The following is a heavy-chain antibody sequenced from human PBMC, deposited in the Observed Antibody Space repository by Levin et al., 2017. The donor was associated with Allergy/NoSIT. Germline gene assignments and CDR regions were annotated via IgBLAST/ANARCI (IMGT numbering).Heavy chain of an antibody. Sequence: PGGSLRLSCAASEFTFSSYAMSWVRQAPGKGLEWVSSISGGAGTTYYADSVKGRFTISRDNSKNTLYLQMSSLRAEDTAVYYCAKAFSGWYVTWDYWGQGTLVTVSS. J-gene: IGHJ4*02. CDR3: AKAFSGWYVTWDY. V-gene: IGHV3-23*01. CDR2: ISGGAGTT. D-gene: IGHD6-19*01. CDR1: EFTFSSYA.